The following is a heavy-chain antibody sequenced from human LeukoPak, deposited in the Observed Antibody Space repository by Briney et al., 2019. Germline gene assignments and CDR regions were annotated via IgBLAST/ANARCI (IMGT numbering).Heavy chain of an antibody. CDR1: GGTFSSYA. V-gene: IGHV1-69*05. J-gene: IGHJ4*02. Sequence: SVKVSCKASGGTFSSYAISWVRQTPGQGLEWMGGIIPIFGTANYAQKFQGRVTITTDESTSTAYMELSSLRSEDTAVYYCARVSGVLLDSSGAYFDYWGQGTLVTVSS. D-gene: IGHD3-22*01. CDR3: ARVSGVLLDSSGAYFDY. CDR2: IIPIFGTA.